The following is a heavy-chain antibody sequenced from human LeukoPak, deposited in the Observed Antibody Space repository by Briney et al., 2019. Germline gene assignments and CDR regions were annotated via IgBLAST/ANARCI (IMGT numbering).Heavy chain of an antibody. CDR2: IYHNGGT. V-gene: IGHV4-59*08. D-gene: IGHD3-10*01. Sequence: SETLSLTCTVSGGSISGYYWSWIRQPPGKGLEWIGYIYHNGGTNYNPSLKSRVTMSVDTSKNQFSLRLSSVTAADTAVYYCARHGSSYSFDCWGQGTLVTVSS. J-gene: IGHJ4*02. CDR1: GGSISGYY. CDR3: ARHGSSYSFDC.